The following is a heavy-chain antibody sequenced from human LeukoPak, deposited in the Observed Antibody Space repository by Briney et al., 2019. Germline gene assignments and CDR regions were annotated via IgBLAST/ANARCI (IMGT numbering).Heavy chain of an antibody. CDR1: GYTFTSYG. CDR2: ISAYNGNT. Sequence: ASVKVSCKASGYTFTSYGISWVRQAPGQGLEWMGWISAYNGNTNYAQKLQGRVTMTTDTSTSTAYMELRSLRSDDTAVYYCATTSYDILTGYYNLNFDYWGQGTLVTVSS. D-gene: IGHD3-9*01. J-gene: IGHJ4*02. V-gene: IGHV1-18*01. CDR3: ATTSYDILTGYYNLNFDY.